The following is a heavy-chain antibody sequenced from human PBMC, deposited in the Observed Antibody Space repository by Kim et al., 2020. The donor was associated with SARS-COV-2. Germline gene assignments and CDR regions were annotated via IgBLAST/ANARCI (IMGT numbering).Heavy chain of an antibody. Sequence: GGSLRLSCAASGFTFDDYTMHWVRQAPGKGLEWVSLISWDGGSTYYADSVKGRFTISRDNSKNSLYLQMNSLRTEDTALYYCAKDNKGAWGMDVWGQGTTVTVSS. CDR3: AKDNKGAWGMDV. J-gene: IGHJ6*02. CDR2: ISWDGGST. CDR1: GFTFDDYT. V-gene: IGHV3-43*01.